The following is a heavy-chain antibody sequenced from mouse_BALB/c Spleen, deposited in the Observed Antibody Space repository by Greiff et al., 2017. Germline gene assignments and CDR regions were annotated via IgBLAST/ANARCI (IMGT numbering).Heavy chain of an antibody. J-gene: IGHJ3*01. V-gene: IGHV5-6*02. CDR2: ISSGGSYT. Sequence: DVMLVESGGDLVKPGGSLKLSCAASGFTFSSYGMSWVRQTPDKRLEWVATISSGGSYTYYPDSVKGRFTISRDNAKNTLYLQMSSLKSEDTAMYYCASHYRYDWFAYWGQGTLVTVSA. CDR1: GFTFSSYG. CDR3: ASHYRYDWFAY. D-gene: IGHD2-14*01.